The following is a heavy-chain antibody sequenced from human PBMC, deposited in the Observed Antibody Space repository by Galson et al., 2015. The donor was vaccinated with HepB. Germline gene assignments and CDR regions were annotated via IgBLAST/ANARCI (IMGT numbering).Heavy chain of an antibody. CDR2: IYYSGST. D-gene: IGHD1-1*01. Sequence: SETLSLTCTVSGGSISSYYWSWIRQPPGKGLEWMGYIYYSGSTNYNPSLKSRVTISVDTSKNQFSLKLSSVTAADTAVYYCARALWNDGRYYFDYWGQGTLVTVSS. J-gene: IGHJ4*02. V-gene: IGHV4-59*08. CDR1: GGSISSYY. CDR3: ARALWNDGRYYFDY.